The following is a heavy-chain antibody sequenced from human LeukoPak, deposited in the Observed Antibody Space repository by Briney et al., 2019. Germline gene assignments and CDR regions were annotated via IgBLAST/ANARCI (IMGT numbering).Heavy chain of an antibody. CDR1: GFSFRDYP. Sequence: GGSLRLSCEAAGFSFRDYPMGWVRRASGKRLEWVSGISHSGGSTYYADSVKGRFNIPRDNSRNTVYLQMNSLRAEDSAVYHCARGPYCGGGTCYTLGAFDIWGQGTLASVSS. J-gene: IGHJ3*02. CDR2: ISHSGGST. D-gene: IGHD2-15*01. V-gene: IGHV3-23*01. CDR3: ARGPYCGGGTCYTLGAFDI.